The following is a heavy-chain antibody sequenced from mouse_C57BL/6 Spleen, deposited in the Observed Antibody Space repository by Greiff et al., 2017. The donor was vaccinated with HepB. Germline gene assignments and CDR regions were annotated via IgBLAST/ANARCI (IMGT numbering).Heavy chain of an antibody. Sequence: VQLQQSGAELVMPGASVKLSCKASGYTFTSYWMHWVKQRPGQGLEWIGEIDPSDSYTNYNQKFKGKSTLTVDKSSSTAYMQLSSLTSEASAVYYCARSRLLDYWGQGTTLTVSS. D-gene: IGHD2-3*01. J-gene: IGHJ2*01. CDR1: GYTFTSYW. V-gene: IGHV1-69*01. CDR2: IDPSDSYT. CDR3: ARSRLLDY.